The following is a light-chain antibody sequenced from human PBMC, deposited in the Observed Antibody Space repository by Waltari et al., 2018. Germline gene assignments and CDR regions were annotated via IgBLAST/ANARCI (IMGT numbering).Light chain of an antibody. CDR2: EVT. CDR1: SSDVGSYNL. CDR3: CSYAGSTTHVI. Sequence: QSALTQPASVSGSPGQSITISCTGTSSDVGSYNLVSWYQQPPGKAPQLMIYEVTKRPSGVSNRFSGSKSGNTASLTISGLQAEDEADYCCCSYAGSTTHVIFGGGTKLTVL. J-gene: IGLJ2*01. V-gene: IGLV2-23*02.